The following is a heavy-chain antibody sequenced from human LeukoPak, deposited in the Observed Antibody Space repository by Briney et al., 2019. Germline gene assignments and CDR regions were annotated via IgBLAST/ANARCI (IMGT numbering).Heavy chain of an antibody. CDR1: GGTFSTYA. Sequence: SVKVSCKGSGGTFSTYAISWVRQAPRQGLEWMGRIIPVLGVANYAQKFQGRVPISADKYTRTAYTEVRSLKRRDTAVDFWWTGMWTLWSGYYHDYWGQGSLVTVSA. J-gene: IGHJ4*02. CDR2: IIPVLGVA. V-gene: IGHV1-69*04. CDR3: WTGMWTLWSGYYHDY. D-gene: IGHD3-3*01.